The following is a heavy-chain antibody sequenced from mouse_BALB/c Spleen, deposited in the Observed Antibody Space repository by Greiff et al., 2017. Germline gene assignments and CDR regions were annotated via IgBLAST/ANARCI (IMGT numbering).Heavy chain of an antibody. J-gene: IGHJ3*01. CDR1: GFNIKDTY. CDR3: PTGLGAY. V-gene: IGHV14-3*02. CDR2: IDPANGNT. D-gene: IGHD2-4*01. Sequence: EVKLMESGAELVKPGASVKLSCTASGFNIKDTYMHWVKQRPEQGLEWIGRIDPANGNTKYDPKFQGKATITADTSSNTAYLQLSSLTSEDTAVYYCPTGLGAYWGQGTLVTVSA.